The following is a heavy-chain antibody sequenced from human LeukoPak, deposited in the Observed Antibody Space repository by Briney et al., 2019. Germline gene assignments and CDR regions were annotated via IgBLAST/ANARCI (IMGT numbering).Heavy chain of an antibody. CDR3: AKDSGSWIQLWLNDAFDI. CDR2: LSGSGGTT. CDR1: GFTFSSYA. J-gene: IGHJ3*02. V-gene: IGHV3-23*01. Sequence: PGGSLRLSCSASGFTFSSYAVNWVRQAPGKGLEWVSGLSGSGGTTYYADSVKGRFTISRDNSKNTLYLQMNSLRAEDTAVYYCAKDSGSWIQLWLNDAFDIWGQGTMVTVSS. D-gene: IGHD5-18*01.